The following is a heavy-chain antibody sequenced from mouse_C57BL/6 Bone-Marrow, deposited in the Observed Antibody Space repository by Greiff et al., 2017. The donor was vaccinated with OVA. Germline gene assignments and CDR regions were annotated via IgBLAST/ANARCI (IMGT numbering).Heavy chain of an antibody. CDR1: GYTFTDYY. CDR3: ASTAIYYYGSSYY. CDR2: INPYNGGT. V-gene: IGHV1-19*01. Sequence: DVKLQESGPVLVKPGASVKMSCKASGYTFTDYYMNWVKQSHGKSLEWIGVINPYNGGTSYNQKFKGKATLTVDKSSSTAYMELNSLTSEDSAVYYCASTAIYYYGSSYYWGQGTTLTVSS. J-gene: IGHJ2*01. D-gene: IGHD1-1*01.